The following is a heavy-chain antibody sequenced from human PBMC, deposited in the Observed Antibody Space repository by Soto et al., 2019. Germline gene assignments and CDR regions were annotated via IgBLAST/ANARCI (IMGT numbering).Heavy chain of an antibody. Sequence: VELVESGGGLVQPGGSLRLSCAASGVTVSTNYMSWVRQAPGKGLEWVSVIYSNGDIRYSDSVKGRFTTSRDKSQNTLYLHMNNLRAEDTAVYYCARNLPVTTLGYWGQGTLVTVSS. CDR1: GVTVSTNY. CDR3: ARNLPVTTLGY. CDR2: IYSNGDI. J-gene: IGHJ4*02. D-gene: IGHD4-17*01. V-gene: IGHV3-66*01.